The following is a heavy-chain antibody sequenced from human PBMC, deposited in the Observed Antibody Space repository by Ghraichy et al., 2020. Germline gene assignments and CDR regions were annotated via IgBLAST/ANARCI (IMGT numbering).Heavy chain of an antibody. CDR3: ARDHYYGSGNYSP. V-gene: IGHV1-18*04. Sequence: ASVKVSCKTCSSTFRAHGTNWVLESPLQLLEWMGWVATYNTNTNYARKFKGRVTMTTNTSTTTAYLELRSLTSDDTAVYFCARDHYYGSGNYSPWGRGTLVTVSS. CDR1: SSTFRAHG. D-gene: IGHD3-10*01. J-gene: IGHJ3*01. CDR2: VATYNTNT.